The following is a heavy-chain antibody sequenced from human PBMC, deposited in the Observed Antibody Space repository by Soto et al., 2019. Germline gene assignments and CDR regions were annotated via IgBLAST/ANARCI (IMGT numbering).Heavy chain of an antibody. J-gene: IGHJ6*02. CDR1: GYTFTSYY. D-gene: IGHD3-10*01. Sequence: QVQLVQSGAEVKKPGASVKVSCKASGYTFTSYYMHWVRQAPGQGLEWMGIINPSGGSTSYAQKVQGRVTMTRDTSTSTVYMELSSLRSEDTAVYYCARDRITMVRGVYYYYGMDVWGQGTTVTVSS. V-gene: IGHV1-46*01. CDR2: INPSGGST. CDR3: ARDRITMVRGVYYYYGMDV.